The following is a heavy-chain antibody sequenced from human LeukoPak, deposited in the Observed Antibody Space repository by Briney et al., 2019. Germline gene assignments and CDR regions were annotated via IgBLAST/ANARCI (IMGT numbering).Heavy chain of an antibody. CDR2: IYPGDSDT. V-gene: IGHV5-51*01. Sequence: GESLKISCKSSGFSFTSYWVGWVRQMPGKGLEWMGSIYPGDSDTRYSPSFQGQVTFSADKSISTAYLQWSSLKASDTAMYYCARRWRGSYGSGGWFDPWGQGTLVTVSS. D-gene: IGHD1-26*01. J-gene: IGHJ5*02. CDR3: ARRWRGSYGSGGWFDP. CDR1: GFSFTSYW.